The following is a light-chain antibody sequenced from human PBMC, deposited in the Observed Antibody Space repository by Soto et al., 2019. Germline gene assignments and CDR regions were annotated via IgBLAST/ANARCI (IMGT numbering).Light chain of an antibody. V-gene: IGKV1-6*01. Sequence: IQMTQSPSSLSASVGDRVTITCRTSQSINIYLNWYQQKVGEPPKVLIYGASNLQSGVPPRFSGSGSGTDFTLAISSLQPEDSATYYCLQDINYPWTFGQGTKVDI. J-gene: IGKJ1*01. CDR1: QSINIY. CDR2: GAS. CDR3: LQDINYPWT.